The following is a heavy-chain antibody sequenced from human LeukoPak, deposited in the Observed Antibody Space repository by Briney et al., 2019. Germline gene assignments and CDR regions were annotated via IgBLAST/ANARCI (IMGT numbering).Heavy chain of an antibody. J-gene: IGHJ3*02. V-gene: IGHV3-9*01. CDR2: ISWNSGSI. D-gene: IGHD5-12*01. CDR3: AKDVPNSGYDFGAFDI. CDR1: GFTFDDYA. Sequence: PGGSLRLSCAASGFTFDDYAMHWIRQAPGKGLEWVSGISWNSGSIGYADSVKGRFTISRDNAKNSLYLQMNSLRAEDTALYYCAKDVPNSGYDFGAFDIWGQGTMVTVSS.